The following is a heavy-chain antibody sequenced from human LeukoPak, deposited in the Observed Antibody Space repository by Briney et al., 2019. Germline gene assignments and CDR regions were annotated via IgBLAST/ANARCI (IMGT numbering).Heavy chain of an antibody. CDR3: ARGHLPYGDSLDY. CDR2: IYYSGST. V-gene: IGHV4-30-4*01. D-gene: IGHD4-17*01. J-gene: IGHJ4*02. CDR1: GGSISSGDYY. Sequence: SETLSLTCTVSGGSISSGDYYWSWIRQPPGKGLEWIGYIYYSGSTYYNPSFKSRVTISVDTSKNQFSLKLSSVTAADTAVYYCARGHLPYGDSLDYWGQGTLVTVSS.